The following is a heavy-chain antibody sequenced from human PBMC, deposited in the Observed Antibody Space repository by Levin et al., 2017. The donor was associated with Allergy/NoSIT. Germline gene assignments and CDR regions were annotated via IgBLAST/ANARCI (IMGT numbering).Heavy chain of an antibody. D-gene: IGHD2-2*02. CDR2: IDWDDDK. J-gene: IGHJ6*02. V-gene: IGHV2-70*01. CDR3: ARIRQTGSYCSSTSCYTYYYGMDV. Sequence: SGPTLVKPTQTLTLTCTFSGFSLSTSGMCVSWIRQPPGKALEWLALIDWDDDKYYSTSLKTRLTISKDTSKNQVVLTMTNMDPVDTATYYCARIRQTGSYCSSTSCYTYYYGMDVWGQGTTVTVSS. CDR1: GFSLSTSGMC.